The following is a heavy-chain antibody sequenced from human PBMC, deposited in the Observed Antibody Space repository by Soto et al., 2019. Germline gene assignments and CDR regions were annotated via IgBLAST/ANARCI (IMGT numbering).Heavy chain of an antibody. D-gene: IGHD1-7*01. J-gene: IGHJ3*02. CDR1: GGSISSGGYY. Sequence: SETLSLTCTVSGGSISSGGYYWSWTRQHPGKGLGWIGYIYYSGSTYYNPSLKSRVTISVDTSKNQFSLKLSSVTAADTAVYYCARGNWNYGTGNAFDIWGQGTMVTVSS. CDR2: IYYSGST. CDR3: ARGNWNYGTGNAFDI. V-gene: IGHV4-31*03.